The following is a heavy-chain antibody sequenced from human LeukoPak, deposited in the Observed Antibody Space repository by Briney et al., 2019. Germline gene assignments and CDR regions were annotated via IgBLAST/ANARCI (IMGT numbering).Heavy chain of an antibody. V-gene: IGHV1-18*01. CDR2: ISAYIGNT. J-gene: IGHJ4*02. CDR3: ARGSRYYGSGDNFDY. CDR1: GYTFTSYG. D-gene: IGHD3-10*01. Sequence: ASVKVSCKASGYTFTSYGISWVRQAPGQGLEWMGWISAYIGNTNYAQKLQGRVTMTTDTSTSTAYMELRSLRSDDTAVYYCARGSRYYGSGDNFDYWGQGTLVTVSS.